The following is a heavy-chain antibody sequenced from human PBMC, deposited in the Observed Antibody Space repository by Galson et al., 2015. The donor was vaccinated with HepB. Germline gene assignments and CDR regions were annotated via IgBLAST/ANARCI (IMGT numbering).Heavy chain of an antibody. CDR1: GFSLRTSGMC. Sequence: PALVKPPQTLTLTCTFSGFSLRTSGMCVSWIRQPPGKALEWLARIDWDDDKYYSTSLKTRLTISKDTSKNQVVLTMTNMDPVDTATYYCARIAIDGYNSEYYFDYWGQGTLVTVSS. D-gene: IGHD5-24*01. V-gene: IGHV2-70*11. J-gene: IGHJ4*02. CDR3: ARIAIDGYNSEYYFDY. CDR2: IDWDDDK.